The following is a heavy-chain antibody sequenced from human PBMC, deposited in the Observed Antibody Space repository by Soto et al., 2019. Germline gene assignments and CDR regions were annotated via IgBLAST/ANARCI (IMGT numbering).Heavy chain of an antibody. D-gene: IGHD3-10*01. V-gene: IGHV3-7*01. Sequence: EVQLVESGGGLVQPGGSLRLSCAASGFTFSSYWMSWVRQAPGKGLEWVANIKQEGIEKYYMDSMKGRFTISRDNAKNSLFLQMNSLRAEDTALYYCARLFGSPTSYWYFDLWGRGTLVIVSS. CDR1: GFTFSSYW. J-gene: IGHJ2*01. CDR3: ARLFGSPTSYWYFDL. CDR2: IKQEGIEK.